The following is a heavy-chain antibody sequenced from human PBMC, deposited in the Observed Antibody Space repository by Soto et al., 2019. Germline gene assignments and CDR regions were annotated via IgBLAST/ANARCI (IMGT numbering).Heavy chain of an antibody. D-gene: IGHD1-26*01. J-gene: IGHJ4*02. Sequence: QVQLVESGGGVVQPGRSLRLSCAASGFTFSSYGMHWVRQAPGKGLEWVAVISYDGSNKYYADSVKGRFTISRDNSKNTLDLQMNSLRAEDTAVYYCAKASGGVGATATLDYWGQGTLVTVSS. CDR2: ISYDGSNK. CDR3: AKASGGVGATATLDY. V-gene: IGHV3-30*18. CDR1: GFTFSSYG.